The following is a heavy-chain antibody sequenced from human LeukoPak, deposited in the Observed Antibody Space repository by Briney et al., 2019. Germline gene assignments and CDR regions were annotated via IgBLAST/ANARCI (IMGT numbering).Heavy chain of an antibody. CDR2: IYSGGST. J-gene: IGHJ6*02. Sequence: PGGSLRLSCAASGFTVSSNYMSWVRQAPGKGLEWVSVIYSGGSTYYADSVKGRFTISRDNSKNTLYLQMNSLRAEDTAVYYCARDRSSSPYYYYGMDVWGQGTTVTVSS. V-gene: IGHV3-66*01. D-gene: IGHD6-13*01. CDR3: ARDRSSSPYYYYGMDV. CDR1: GFTVSSNY.